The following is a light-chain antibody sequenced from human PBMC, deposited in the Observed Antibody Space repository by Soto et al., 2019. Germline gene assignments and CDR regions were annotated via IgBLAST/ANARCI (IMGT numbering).Light chain of an antibody. Sequence: DIQMTQSPSTLSGSVGDRVTITCRASQTISSWLAWYQQKPGKAPKLLIYKASTLKSGVPSRFSGSGSGTEFTLTISSLQPDDFAVYYCQQRSNWLFGPGTKVDIK. CDR3: QQRSNWL. CDR2: KAS. V-gene: IGKV1-5*03. CDR1: QTISSW. J-gene: IGKJ3*01.